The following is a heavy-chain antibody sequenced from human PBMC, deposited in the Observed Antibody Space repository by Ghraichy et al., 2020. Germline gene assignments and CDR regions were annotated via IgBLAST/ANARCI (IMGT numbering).Heavy chain of an antibody. CDR3: AKGYSSSWYLWDYFDY. D-gene: IGHD6-13*01. V-gene: IGHV3-30*02. Sequence: GGSLRLSCAASGFTFSSYGMHWVRQAPGKGLEWVAFIRYDGSNKYYADSVKGRFTISRDSSKNTLYLQMNSLRAEDTAVYYCAKGYSSSWYLWDYFDYWGQGTLVTVSS. CDR1: GFTFSSYG. CDR2: IRYDGSNK. J-gene: IGHJ4*02.